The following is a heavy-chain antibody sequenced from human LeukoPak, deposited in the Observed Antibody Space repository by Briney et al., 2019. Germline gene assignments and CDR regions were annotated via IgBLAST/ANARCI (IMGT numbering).Heavy chain of an antibody. V-gene: IGHV3-11*06. CDR2: ISSSSSYI. Sequence: PGGPLRPSRAASASTFTDYYMSFIRQTPGKGVEWVSYISSSSSYINYANSVKGRFTISRDKDKNSLYLQMNSVRAEDTAVYYCVRETGSDYWGQGTLVTVSS. CDR1: ASTFTDYY. CDR3: VRETGSDY. D-gene: IGHD1-1*01. J-gene: IGHJ4*02.